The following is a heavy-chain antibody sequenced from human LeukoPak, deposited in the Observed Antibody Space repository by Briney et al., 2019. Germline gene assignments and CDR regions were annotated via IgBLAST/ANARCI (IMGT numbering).Heavy chain of an antibody. CDR3: ARSSKDY. V-gene: IGHV1-69*04. Sequence: SVTVSFKASGGSFINYAFSWVRQAPGRGLEWMGRITPIVDIATYIQKFQGRVTITADKSTGTAYMELSSLRSEDTAVYYCARSSKDYWGQGTLVTVSS. J-gene: IGHJ4*02. CDR2: ITPIVDIA. CDR1: GGSFINYA.